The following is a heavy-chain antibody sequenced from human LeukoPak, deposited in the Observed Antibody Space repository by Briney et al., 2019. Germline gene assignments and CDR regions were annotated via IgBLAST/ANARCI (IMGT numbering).Heavy chain of an antibody. V-gene: IGHV3-23*01. CDR3: ANGVYNWKYFDY. J-gene: IGHJ4*02. Sequence: GGSLRLSCAASGITFSNYAMSWVRQAPGKGLEWVSGISSSGGSTEYADSVKGRFTMSRDNSKNTLYLQMNSLRAEDTAVHYCANGVYNWKYFDYWGRGTLVTVFS. D-gene: IGHD1-20*01. CDR1: GITFSNYA. CDR2: ISSSGGST.